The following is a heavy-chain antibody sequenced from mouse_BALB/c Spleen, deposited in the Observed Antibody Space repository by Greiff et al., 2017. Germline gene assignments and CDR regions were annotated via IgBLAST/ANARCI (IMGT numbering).Heavy chain of an antibody. V-gene: IGHV14-3*02. CDR3: AREYGRGFYAMDY. CDR1: GFNIKDTY. Sequence: EVQLQQSGAELVKPGASVKLSCTASGFNIKDTYMHWVKQRPEQGLEWIGRIDPANGNTKYDPKFQGKATITADTSSNTAYLQLSSLTSEDTAVYYCAREYGRGFYAMDYWGEGTSVTVSS. J-gene: IGHJ4*01. D-gene: IGHD2-10*02. CDR2: IDPANGNT.